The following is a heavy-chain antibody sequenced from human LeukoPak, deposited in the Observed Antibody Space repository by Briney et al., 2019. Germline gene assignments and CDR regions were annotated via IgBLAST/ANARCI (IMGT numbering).Heavy chain of an antibody. CDR3: ARSLWFGESYYMDV. V-gene: IGHV1-18*01. D-gene: IGHD3-10*01. Sequence: ASVKVSCKASGYTFTSYGISWVRPAPGKGLEWMGWISAYNGNTNYAQKLQGRVTMTTDTSTSTAYMELRSLRSDDTAVYYCARSLWFGESYYMDVWGKGTTVTVSS. CDR1: GYTFTSYG. CDR2: ISAYNGNT. J-gene: IGHJ6*03.